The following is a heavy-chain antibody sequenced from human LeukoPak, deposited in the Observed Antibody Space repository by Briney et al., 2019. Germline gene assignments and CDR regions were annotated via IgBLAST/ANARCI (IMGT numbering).Heavy chain of an antibody. Sequence: SGGSLRLSCEDSGFTFRSYEMNWVRQAPGKGLEWIAYLSSSGSAFSYADSVKGRFTIARDNAKNSLYLQMNSLRAEDMALYYCAKGAPYSSITPRFDPWGQGTLVTVSS. CDR1: GFTFRSYE. CDR3: AKGAPYSSITPRFDP. CDR2: LSSSGSAF. J-gene: IGHJ5*02. D-gene: IGHD6-13*01. V-gene: IGHV3-48*03.